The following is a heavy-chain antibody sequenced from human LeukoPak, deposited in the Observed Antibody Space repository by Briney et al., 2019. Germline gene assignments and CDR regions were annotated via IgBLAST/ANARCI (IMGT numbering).Heavy chain of an antibody. D-gene: IGHD3-22*01. Sequence: PGGSLRLSCAASGFTFSSYGMSWVRQAPGKGLEWVSAISGSGGSTYYAGSVKGRFTISRDNSKNTLYLQMNSLRAEDTAVYYCAKGIDYYDSSGCHWGQGTLVTVSS. CDR2: ISGSGGST. J-gene: IGHJ4*02. CDR1: GFTFSSYG. V-gene: IGHV3-23*01. CDR3: AKGIDYYDSSGCH.